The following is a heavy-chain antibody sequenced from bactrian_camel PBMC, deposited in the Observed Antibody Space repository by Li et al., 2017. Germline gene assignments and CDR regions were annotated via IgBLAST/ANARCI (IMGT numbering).Heavy chain of an antibody. CDR1: GSTYMRYRRYC. V-gene: IGHV3S53*01. D-gene: IGHD7*01. J-gene: IGHJ4*01. CDR3: AADRARTGGSCSLVSGLYDY. CDR2: IDSGGYT. Sequence: HVQLVESGGGSVQAGGSLRLSCEASGSTYMRYRRYCMGWFRQAPGKEREGVAAIDSGGYTSYIDSVKGRFTISHDNAKNTVYLDLTNLEPEDTAMYYCAADRARTGGSCSLVSGLYDYSGHGTQVTVS.